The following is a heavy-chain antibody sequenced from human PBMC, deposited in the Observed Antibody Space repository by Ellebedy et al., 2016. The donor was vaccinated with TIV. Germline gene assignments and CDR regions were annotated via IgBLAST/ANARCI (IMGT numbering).Heavy chain of an antibody. Sequence: MPGGSLRLSCAVSGYSISSSNWWGWIRQPPGKGLEWIGYIYFSGSTYYNPSLKSRVTMSVDTSKNQFSLKLTSVTAVDTAVYYCALSSGGEAFDIWGQGTMVTVSS. CDR1: GYSISSSNW. D-gene: IGHD3-22*01. V-gene: IGHV4-28*01. CDR2: IYFSGST. J-gene: IGHJ3*02. CDR3: ALSSGGEAFDI.